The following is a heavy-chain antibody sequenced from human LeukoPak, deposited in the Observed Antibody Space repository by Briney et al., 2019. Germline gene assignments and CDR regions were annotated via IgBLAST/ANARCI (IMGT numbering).Heavy chain of an antibody. CDR3: ARDLLRGPDY. CDR1: GCTFSSYA. J-gene: IGHJ4*02. CDR2: ISSSSSTI. Sequence: PGGSLRLSCAASGCTFSSYAMSWVRQAPGKGLEWVSYISSSSSTIYYADSVKGRFTISRDNAKNSPYLQMNSLRDEDTAVYYCARDLLRGPDYWGQGTLVTVSS. D-gene: IGHD2-15*01. V-gene: IGHV3-48*02.